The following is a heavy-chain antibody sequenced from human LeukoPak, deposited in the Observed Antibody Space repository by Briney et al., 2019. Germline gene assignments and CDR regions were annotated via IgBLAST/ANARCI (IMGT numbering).Heavy chain of an antibody. V-gene: IGHV4-38-2*02. CDR3: ARVRIVVVPATANYAFDI. D-gene: IGHD2-2*01. CDR2: IYHSGST. Sequence: SETLSLTCTVSGYSISSGYYWGWIRQPPGKGLEWIGSIYHSGSTYYNPSLKSRVTISVDTSKNQFSLKLSSVTAADTAVYYCARVRIVVVPATANYAFDIWGQGTMVTVSS. J-gene: IGHJ3*02. CDR1: GYSISSGYY.